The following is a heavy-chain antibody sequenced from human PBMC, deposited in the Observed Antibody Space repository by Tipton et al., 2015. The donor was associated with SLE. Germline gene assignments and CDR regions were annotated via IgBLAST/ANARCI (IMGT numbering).Heavy chain of an antibody. CDR3: AKDRSARIDNLIYGLDV. D-gene: IGHD1-1*01. Sequence: SLRLSCAFSGIKNFEMNWVRQAPGKGLEWIAYISAGDIIFYADSVKGRFTISRDNSKNTLYLQMNSLRAEDTAVYYCAKDRSARIDNLIYGLDVWGQGTTVIVSS. V-gene: IGHV3-48*03. CDR2: ISAGDII. CDR1: GIKNFE. J-gene: IGHJ6*02.